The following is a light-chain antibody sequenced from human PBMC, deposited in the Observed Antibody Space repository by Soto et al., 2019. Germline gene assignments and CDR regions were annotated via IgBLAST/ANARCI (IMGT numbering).Light chain of an antibody. J-gene: IGLJ2*01. V-gene: IGLV6-57*02. CDR3: QSYDSSIVV. CDR2: EDN. CDR1: SGSIASNY. Sequence: NFMLTQPHSVSESPGKTVTISGTGSSGSIASNYVQWYQQRPGSAPTTVIYEDNQRPSGVPDRFSGSIDSSSNSASLTISGLKTEDEADYYCQSYDSSIVVFGGGTKLTVL.